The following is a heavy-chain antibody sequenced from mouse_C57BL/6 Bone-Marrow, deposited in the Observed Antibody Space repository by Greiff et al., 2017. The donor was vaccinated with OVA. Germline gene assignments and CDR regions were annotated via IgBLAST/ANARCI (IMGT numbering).Heavy chain of an antibody. CDR1: GFTFSSYA. J-gene: IGHJ3*01. V-gene: IGHV5-4*01. CDR3: ARDLAY. Sequence: EVKLMESGGGLVKPGGSLKLSCAASGFTFSSYALSWFRRTPEKRLEWVAPISDGGSYTYYPDNVKGRFTISRDNAKNNLYLQMSHLKSEDTAMYYCARDLAYWGQGTLVTVSA. CDR2: ISDGGSYT.